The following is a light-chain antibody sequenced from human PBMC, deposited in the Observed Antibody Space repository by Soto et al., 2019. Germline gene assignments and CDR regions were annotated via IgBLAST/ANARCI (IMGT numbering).Light chain of an antibody. CDR3: QQLSSYPLT. CDR2: AAS. CDR1: QGVSSS. Sequence: IQLTQSPFFVSASVGDRVTITCRASQGVSSSLAWYQQKPGKAPNLLIYAASTLQTGVPSRFSGSGSGTEFTLTVNSLQPEDFATYYCQQLSSYPLTFGGGTKVDI. J-gene: IGKJ4*01. V-gene: IGKV1-9*01.